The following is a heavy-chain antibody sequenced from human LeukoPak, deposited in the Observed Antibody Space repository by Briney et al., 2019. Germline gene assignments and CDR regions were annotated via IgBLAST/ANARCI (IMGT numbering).Heavy chain of an antibody. CDR3: ARFGSGSSSWYGEYFQH. CDR1: GFTVSSNY. CDR2: IYSGGST. V-gene: IGHV3-53*01. D-gene: IGHD6-13*01. J-gene: IGHJ1*01. Sequence: GGSLRLSCAASGFTVSSNYMSWVRQAPGKGLEWVSVIYSGGSTYYADSVKGRFTISRDNSKNTLYFQMNSLRAEDTAVYYCARFGSGSSSWYGEYFQHWGQGTLVTVSS.